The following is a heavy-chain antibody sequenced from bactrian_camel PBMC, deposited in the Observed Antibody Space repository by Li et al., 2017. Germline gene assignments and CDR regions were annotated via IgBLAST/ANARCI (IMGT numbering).Heavy chain of an antibody. CDR3: LKDTPTAWVLYSH. Sequence: HVQLVESGGGSVQAGETLRLSCTASGFTFDDSDMGDMGWYRQAPGNECELVSTISRDGSTYYAGSVKGRFTISQDNAKNTVYLQLNSLKTEDSAMYYCLKDTPTAWVLYSHWGQGTQVTVS. D-gene: IGHD5*01. V-gene: IGHV3S63*01. CDR2: ISRDGST. J-gene: IGHJ4*01. CDR1: GFTFDDSD.